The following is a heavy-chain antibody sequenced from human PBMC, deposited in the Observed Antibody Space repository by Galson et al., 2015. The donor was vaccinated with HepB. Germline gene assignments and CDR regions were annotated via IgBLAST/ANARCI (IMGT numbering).Heavy chain of an antibody. V-gene: IGHV3-33*06. D-gene: IGHD6-19*01. CDR2: IWYDGSNK. Sequence: SLRLSCAASGFTFSSYGMHWVRQAPGKGLEWVAVIWYDGSNKYYADSVKGRFTISRDNSKNTLYLQMNSLRAEDTAVYYCAKDIRSIAVAGYYYYYYGMDVWGQGTTVTVSS. CDR3: AKDIRSIAVAGYYYYYYGMDV. CDR1: GFTFSSYG. J-gene: IGHJ6*02.